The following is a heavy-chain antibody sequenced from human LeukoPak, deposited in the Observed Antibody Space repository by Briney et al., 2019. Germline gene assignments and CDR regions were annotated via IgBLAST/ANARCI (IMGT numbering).Heavy chain of an antibody. CDR3: ASTTFYDILTGYYSDAFDI. J-gene: IGHJ3*02. Sequence: KPSETLSLTCSDPGGSISTYYWSWIRQPPGKGLEWIGYIYHSGSTYYNPSLKSRVTIAVDRSKNQFSLKLSSVTAADTAVYYCASTTFYDILTGYYSDAFDIWGQGTMVTVSS. CDR1: GGSISTYY. CDR2: IYHSGST. D-gene: IGHD3-9*01. V-gene: IGHV4-30-2*01.